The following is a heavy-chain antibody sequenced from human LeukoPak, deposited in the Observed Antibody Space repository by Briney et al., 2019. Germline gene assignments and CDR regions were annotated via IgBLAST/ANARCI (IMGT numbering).Heavy chain of an antibody. CDR3: ARATYSSSWYLPHYYYYYMDV. V-gene: IGHV3-11*01. J-gene: IGHJ6*03. CDR2: ISSSGSTI. D-gene: IGHD6-13*01. Sequence: GGSLRLSCAASGFTFSDYYMSWIRQAPGKGLEWVSYISSSGSTIYYADSVKGRFTISRDNAKNSLYLQMNSLRAEDTAVYYCARATYSSSWYLPHYYYYYMDVWGKGTTVTVSS. CDR1: GFTFSDYY.